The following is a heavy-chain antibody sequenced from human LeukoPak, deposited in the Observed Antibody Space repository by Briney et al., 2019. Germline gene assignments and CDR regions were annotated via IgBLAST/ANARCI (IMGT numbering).Heavy chain of an antibody. CDR3: ARGAPSGALNYFDY. CDR2: VSPSGGRT. CDR1: GYTFTGYY. V-gene: IGHV1-46*01. Sequence: ASVKVSCKASGYTFTGYYIHWVRQAPGQGLEWMGMVSPSGGRTTYAQKFQGRIALTGDTSTSTVYMDLSSLRSEDTAVYYCARGAPSGALNYFDYWGQGTLVTVSS. J-gene: IGHJ4*02. D-gene: IGHD1-26*01.